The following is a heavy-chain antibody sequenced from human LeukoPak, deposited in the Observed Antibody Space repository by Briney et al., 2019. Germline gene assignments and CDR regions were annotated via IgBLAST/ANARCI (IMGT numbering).Heavy chain of an antibody. CDR1: GFTFSNAW. CDR3: TTRYCSGGRCDY. J-gene: IGHJ4*02. D-gene: IGHD2-15*01. V-gene: IGHV3-15*01. CDR2: IKSKTDGGTT. Sequence: GGSLRLSCAASGFTFSNAWMNWVRQAPGKGLEWGGRIKSKTDGGTTDYAAPVKGRFTISRDDSKTTLYLQMNSLKTEDTAVYYCTTRYCSGGRCDYWGQGTLVTVSS.